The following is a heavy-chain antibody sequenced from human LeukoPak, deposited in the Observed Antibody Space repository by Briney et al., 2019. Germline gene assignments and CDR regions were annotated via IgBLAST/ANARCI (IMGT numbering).Heavy chain of an antibody. CDR1: GGSISGSPYY. CDR2: IYYSGST. Sequence: PSETLSLTCTVSGGSISGSPYYWGWIRQPPGKGLEFIGSIYYSGSTYYNPSLKRRVIISVDTSQNQFSLQLNSVTAADTSVYYCVGSGWLPGGSMDVWGQGTTVIVSS. V-gene: IGHV4-39*01. CDR3: VGSGWLPGGSMDV. J-gene: IGHJ6*02. D-gene: IGHD6-19*01.